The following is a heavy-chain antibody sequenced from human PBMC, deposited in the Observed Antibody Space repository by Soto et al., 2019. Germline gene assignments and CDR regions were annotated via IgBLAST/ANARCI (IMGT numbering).Heavy chain of an antibody. CDR3: ARSARHYGDYGGNGMDV. D-gene: IGHD4-17*01. CDR1: GGTFSSYA. V-gene: IGHV1-69*12. CDR2: IIPIFGTA. J-gene: IGHJ6*02. Sequence: QVQLVQSGAEVKKPGSSVKVSCKASGGTFSSYAISWVRQAPGQGLEWMGGIIPIFGTANYAQKFQGRVTITADDSTSTAYMERSSLRAEDTAVYYCARSARHYGDYGGNGMDVWGQGTTVTVSS.